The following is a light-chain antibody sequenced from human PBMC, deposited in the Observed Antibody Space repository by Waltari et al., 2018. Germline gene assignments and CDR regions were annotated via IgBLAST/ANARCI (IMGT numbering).Light chain of an antibody. Sequence: DIQMTQSPSSLSASLADRVTITCRASQPISNFLHWYQQKPGNDPKFLIHAAFTLQAGVPSRFAGSGSGTEFTLTINNLQPEDFATYYCQQSYMTPLTFGGGTNVESK. V-gene: IGKV1-39*01. CDR2: AAF. CDR1: QPISNF. J-gene: IGKJ4*01. CDR3: QQSYMTPLT.